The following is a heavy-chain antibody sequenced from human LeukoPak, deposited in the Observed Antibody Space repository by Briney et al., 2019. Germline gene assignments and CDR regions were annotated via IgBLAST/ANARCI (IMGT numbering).Heavy chain of an antibody. CDR3: ARVGGSYFPPYYYYYMDV. J-gene: IGHJ6*03. CDR1: GESFSGYH. D-gene: IGHD1-26*01. Sequence: PSETLSLTCAVYGESFSGYHWTWIRQSPGKGLEWIGEINHRGTTTHNPSLKSRVTLSVDTSKNQFSLKLSSVTAADTAVYYCARVGGSYFPPYYYYYMDVWGKGTTVTISS. V-gene: IGHV4-34*10. CDR2: INHRGTT.